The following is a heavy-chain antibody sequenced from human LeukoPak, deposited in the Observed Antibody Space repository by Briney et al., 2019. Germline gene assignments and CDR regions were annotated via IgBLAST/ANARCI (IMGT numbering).Heavy chain of an antibody. CDR2: ISPYSGNT. CDR1: GYTFTNYG. Sequence: ASVKVSCKASGYTFTNYGITWVRQAPGQGLEWMGWISPYSGNTKYAQKVQGRVTMTTDTSTSTAYMELRSLRSDDTAVYYCARGGSSGPEGWFDPWAQGTLVTVSS. V-gene: IGHV1-18*01. J-gene: IGHJ5*02. CDR3: ARGGSSGPEGWFDP. D-gene: IGHD6-19*01.